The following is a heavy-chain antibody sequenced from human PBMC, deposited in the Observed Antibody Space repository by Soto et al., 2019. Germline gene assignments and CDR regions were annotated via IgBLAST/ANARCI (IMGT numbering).Heavy chain of an antibody. CDR3: AKGGYIYGLDP. Sequence: PGGSLRLSCAASGFPFNTYAMSWVRQAPGKGPEWVSAISESGVNAFYADSVQGRFTISRDNSYNILYLQMNSLRAEDTALYFCAKGGYIYGLDPWGQGTLVTVS. V-gene: IGHV3-23*01. J-gene: IGHJ5*02. CDR2: ISESGVNA. D-gene: IGHD5-18*01. CDR1: GFPFNTYA.